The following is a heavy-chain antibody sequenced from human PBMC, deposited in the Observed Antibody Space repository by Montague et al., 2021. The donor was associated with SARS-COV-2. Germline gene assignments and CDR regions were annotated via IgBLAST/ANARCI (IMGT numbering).Heavy chain of an antibody. D-gene: IGHD4-11*01. CDR2: IYSGGST. CDR3: ARGGHYSNYWYGMDV. Sequence: SPRLSCAASGFTVSSNYMSWVRQAPGKGLEWVSVIYSGGSTYYADSVKGRFTISRDNSKNTLYLQMNSLRAEDTAVYYCARGGHYSNYWYGMDVWGQGTTVTVSS. V-gene: IGHV3-66*02. CDR1: GFTVSSNY. J-gene: IGHJ6*02.